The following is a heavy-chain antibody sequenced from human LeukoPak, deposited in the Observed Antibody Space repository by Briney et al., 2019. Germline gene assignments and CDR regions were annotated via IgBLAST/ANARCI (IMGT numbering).Heavy chain of an antibody. J-gene: IGHJ3*02. V-gene: IGHV3-74*01. CDR3: AGGSGYVDAFDI. D-gene: IGHD5-12*01. CDR2: INSDGSST. CDR1: GFTFSSYW. Sequence: GGSLRLSCAASGFTFSSYWMHWVRQAPGKGLVWVSRINSDGSSTSYAGSVKGRFTISRDNAKNTLYLQMNSLRAEDTAVYYCAGGSGYVDAFDIWGQGTMVTASS.